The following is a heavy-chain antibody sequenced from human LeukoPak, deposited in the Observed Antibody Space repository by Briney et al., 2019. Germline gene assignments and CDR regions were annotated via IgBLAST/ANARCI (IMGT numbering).Heavy chain of an antibody. V-gene: IGHV3-33*08. CDR1: RFTLRSYG. J-gene: IGHJ4*02. Sequence: GGSLSLSCAATRFTLRSYGCHWVRQAPGKGLEWVAVDWYDGGNKFYADSVKGRFTISRDNSKNTLYLQMNSLRAEDTAVYYCVKCSATPEFNYTCCWGQGNLVTVSS. CDR3: VKCSATPEFNYTCC. D-gene: IGHD2-15*01. CDR2: DWYDGGNK.